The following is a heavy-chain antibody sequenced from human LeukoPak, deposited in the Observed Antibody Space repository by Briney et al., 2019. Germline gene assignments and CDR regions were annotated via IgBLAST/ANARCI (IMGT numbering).Heavy chain of an antibody. CDR2: IFYSGST. CDR1: GGSISSSSYY. D-gene: IGHD6-19*01. Sequence: SETLSLTCTVSGGSISSSSYYWGWIRQPPGKGLEWIGGIFYSGSTYYNPSLKSRVTISVDTSKNQFSLKLSSVTAAYTAVYYCARQNGRSGWHPFWYWGQGTLVTVSS. CDR3: ARQNGRSGWHPFWY. V-gene: IGHV4-39*01. J-gene: IGHJ4*02.